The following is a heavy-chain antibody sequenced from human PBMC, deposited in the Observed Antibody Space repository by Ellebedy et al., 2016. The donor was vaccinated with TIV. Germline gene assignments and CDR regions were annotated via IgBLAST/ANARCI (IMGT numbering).Heavy chain of an antibody. CDR2: INPNSGGT. CDR3: ARDGGSYSDFDY. Sequence: AASVKVSCKASGYSFTAHYMHWVRQAPGQGLEWMGWINPNSGGTHYAQKFQGWVTMTRDTSISTAYMELSRLRSDDTAVYYCARDGGSYSDFDYWGQGTLVTVSS. D-gene: IGHD1-26*01. J-gene: IGHJ4*02. V-gene: IGHV1-2*04. CDR1: GYSFTAHY.